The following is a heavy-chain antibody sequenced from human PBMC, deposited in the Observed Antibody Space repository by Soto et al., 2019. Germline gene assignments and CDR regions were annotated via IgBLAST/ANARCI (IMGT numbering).Heavy chain of an antibody. J-gene: IGHJ4*02. CDR3: ASSYGVSWYGDF. CDR1: GDSFNDYP. Sequence: QVQLVQSGAEVRKPGSSVKVSCHSSGDSFNDYPVTWVRQAPGQGLEWMGGTIPVSGTTNYAQEFQGRVTITAEVSTSTVYMELSSLKYEDTALYYCASSYGVSWYGDFWGQGTLVTVSS. V-gene: IGHV1-69*01. CDR2: TIPVSGTT. D-gene: IGHD6-13*01.